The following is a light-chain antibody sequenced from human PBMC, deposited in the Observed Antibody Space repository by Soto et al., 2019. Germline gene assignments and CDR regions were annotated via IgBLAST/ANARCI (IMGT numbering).Light chain of an antibody. CDR1: QSVPSNY. V-gene: IGKV3-11*01. J-gene: IGKJ5*01. CDR2: DAS. Sequence: EIVMTQSPATLSVSPGESATLSCRASQSVPSNYLAWYQQKPGQAPRLLIYDASNRATGIPARFSGSGSGTDFTLTISSLEPEDFAVYYCQQRSNWPITFGQGTRLEIK. CDR3: QQRSNWPIT.